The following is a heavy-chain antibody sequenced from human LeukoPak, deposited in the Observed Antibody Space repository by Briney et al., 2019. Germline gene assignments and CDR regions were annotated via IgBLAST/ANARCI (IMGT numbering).Heavy chain of an antibody. CDR3: AKSGSIVGAIGVDY. V-gene: IGHV3-30-3*02. J-gene: IGHJ4*02. CDR1: GFTFSSYA. D-gene: IGHD1-26*01. Sequence: PGGFLRLSCAASGFTFSSYAMHWVRQAPGKGLEWVAVISYDGSNKYYADSVKGRFTISRDNSKNTLYLQMNSLRAEDTAVYYCAKSGSIVGAIGVDYWGQGTLVTVSS. CDR2: ISYDGSNK.